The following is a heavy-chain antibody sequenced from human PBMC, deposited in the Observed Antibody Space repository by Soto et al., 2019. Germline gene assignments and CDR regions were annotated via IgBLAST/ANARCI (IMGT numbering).Heavy chain of an antibody. V-gene: IGHV5-10-1*04. J-gene: IGHJ4*02. D-gene: IGHD4-17*01. Sequence: GESLKISCEGPGYEFTNYRINWVRQMPGKGLEWMGRIDPSDAYTNYNPSFQGQVTISADKSINTAYLQWRSLKASDTAMYYCARHMTTGFDYWGQGTLVTVSS. CDR2: IDPSDAYT. CDR3: ARHMTTGFDY. CDR1: GYEFTNYR.